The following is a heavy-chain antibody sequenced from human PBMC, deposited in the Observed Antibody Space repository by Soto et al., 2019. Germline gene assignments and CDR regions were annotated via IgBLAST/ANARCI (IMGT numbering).Heavy chain of an antibody. Sequence: GGSLRLSCAASGFTFSSYAMSWVRQAPGKGLEWVSAISGSGGSTYYADSVKGRFTISRDNSKNTLYLQMNSLRAEDTAVYYCAKGGCSGGSCYDSYYGMDVWGQGTTVTVSS. CDR2: ISGSGGST. CDR3: AKGGCSGGSCYDSYYGMDV. V-gene: IGHV3-23*01. J-gene: IGHJ6*02. D-gene: IGHD2-15*01. CDR1: GFTFSSYA.